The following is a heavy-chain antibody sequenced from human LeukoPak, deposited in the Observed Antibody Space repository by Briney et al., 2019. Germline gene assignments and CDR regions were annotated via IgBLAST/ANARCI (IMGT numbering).Heavy chain of an antibody. CDR3: ARDRDRGVPFDY. D-gene: IGHD3-10*01. Sequence: PGGSLRLSCAASGFTFSSYEMNWVRQAPGKGLEWVSSIRSSGSTIYYADSAKGRFTNYRDNAENSLYMQLNSLRAEDKAVYYCARDRDRGVPFDYWGQGTLVTVSS. CDR2: IRSSGSTI. J-gene: IGHJ4*02. CDR1: GFTFSSYE. V-gene: IGHV3-48*03.